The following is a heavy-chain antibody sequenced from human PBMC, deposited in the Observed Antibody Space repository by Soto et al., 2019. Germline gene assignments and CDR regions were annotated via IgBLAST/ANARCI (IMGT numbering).Heavy chain of an antibody. V-gene: IGHV3-21*01. CDR1: GFTFSSYS. J-gene: IGHJ4*02. Sequence: EVQLVESGGGLVKPGGSLRLSCAASGFTFSSYSMNWVRQAPGKGLEWVSSISSSSSYIYYADSVKGRFTISRDNAKNSLYLQMNSLRAEDTAVYYCASDCSSTSCYVGGFDYWGQGTLVTVSS. CDR3: ASDCSSTSCYVGGFDY. D-gene: IGHD2-2*01. CDR2: ISSSSSYI.